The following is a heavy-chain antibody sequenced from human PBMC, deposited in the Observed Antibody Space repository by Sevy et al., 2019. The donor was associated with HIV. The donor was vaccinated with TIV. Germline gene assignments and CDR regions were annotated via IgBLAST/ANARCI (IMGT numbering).Heavy chain of an antibody. CDR1: DGSFSGYY. D-gene: IGHD2-2*01. CDR3: ARAPPVVVVPGAPSWFDP. Sequence: SETLSLTCAVHDGSFSGYYWNWIRQLPGKGLEWIGEIHEGGITYYNPSLKSRVTISVDKSKKQFSLKLNSVPAAETAVYFCARAPPVVVVPGAPSWFDPWGQGTLVTVSS. V-gene: IGHV4-34*01. J-gene: IGHJ5*02. CDR2: IHEGGIT.